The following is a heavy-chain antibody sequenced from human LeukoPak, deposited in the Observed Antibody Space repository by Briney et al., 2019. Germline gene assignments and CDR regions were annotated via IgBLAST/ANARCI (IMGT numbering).Heavy chain of an antibody. CDR1: GASFSGYY. V-gene: IGHV4-34*01. D-gene: IGHD6-6*01. CDR2: INHSGST. J-gene: IGHJ3*01. CDR3: AKVYSSSSRDAFDV. Sequence: PSETLSLTCAVYGASFSGYYWSWIRQPPGKGLEWIGEINHSGSTNYNVSLESRVTMSVDTSKNQFTLKLNSVTAADTAVYYCAKVYSSSSRDAFDVWGPGTMVIVSS.